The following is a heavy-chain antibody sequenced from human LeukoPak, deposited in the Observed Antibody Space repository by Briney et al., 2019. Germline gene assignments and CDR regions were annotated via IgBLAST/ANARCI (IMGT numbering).Heavy chain of an antibody. CDR1: GYSFTSYW. V-gene: IGHV5-51*01. Sequence: GESLKISCKGSGYSFTSYWIGWVRQMPGKGLEWMGIIYPGDSDTRYSPSFQGQVTISADKSISTAYLQWSSLKASDTAMYYCARPVCSGGICYSVYFDYWGQGTLVTVSS. CDR2: IYPGDSDT. CDR3: ARPVCSGGICYSVYFDY. D-gene: IGHD2-15*01. J-gene: IGHJ4*02.